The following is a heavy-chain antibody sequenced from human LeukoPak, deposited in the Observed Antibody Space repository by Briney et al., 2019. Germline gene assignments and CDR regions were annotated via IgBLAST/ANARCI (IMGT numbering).Heavy chain of an antibody. CDR3: ARDYYDSSGYYSHPRFDY. CDR1: GYTFTSYG. J-gene: IGHJ4*02. V-gene: IGHV1-18*01. D-gene: IGHD3-22*01. Sequence: ASVKVSCKASGYTFTSYGISWVRQAPGQGLEWMGWISAYNGNTNYAQKPQGRVTMTTDTSTSTAYMELRSLRSDDTAVYYCARDYYDSSGYYSHPRFDYWGQGTLVTVSS. CDR2: ISAYNGNT.